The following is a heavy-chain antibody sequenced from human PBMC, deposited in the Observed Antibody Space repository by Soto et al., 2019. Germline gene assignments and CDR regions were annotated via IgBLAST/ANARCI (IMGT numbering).Heavy chain of an antibody. V-gene: IGHV1-2*02. D-gene: IGHD5-18*01. Sequence: ASVKVSCKASGYTFTGYYMHWVRQAPGQGLGWMGWINPNSGDTNYAQKFQGRVTMTRDTSISTAYMELSRLRSDDTAVYYCATNAAVVNGFGYWGQGTLVTVSS. J-gene: IGHJ4*02. CDR2: INPNSGDT. CDR1: GYTFTGYY. CDR3: ATNAAVVNGFGY.